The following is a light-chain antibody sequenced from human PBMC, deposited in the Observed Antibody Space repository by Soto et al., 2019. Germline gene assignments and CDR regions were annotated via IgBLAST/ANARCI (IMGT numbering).Light chain of an antibody. J-gene: IGLJ2*01. V-gene: IGLV2-14*03. Sequence: QSDLTQPASVSGSPGQSITISCAGTSTDIGAFNYVSWYQHHPGKAPKLLIFDVSDRPSGVSTRFSASKSANTASLTISGLQADDEADYYCSSYSTSSSLVFGGGTKLTVL. CDR2: DVS. CDR3: SSYSTSSSLV. CDR1: STDIGAFNY.